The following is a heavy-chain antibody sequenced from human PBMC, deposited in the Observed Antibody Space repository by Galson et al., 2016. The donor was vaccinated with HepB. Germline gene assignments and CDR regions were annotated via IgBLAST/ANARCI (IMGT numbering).Heavy chain of an antibody. Sequence: SLRLSCAASGFSFSYYGMHWVRQAPGKGLERVASISYDGSDKNYADSVKGQFTLSRDTSKNTLFLQMSSLRVEDTAVYYCAKDSGYSQPYFDHWGQGTLVTVSS. CDR1: GFSFSYYG. V-gene: IGHV3-30*18. J-gene: IGHJ4*02. D-gene: IGHD3-22*01. CDR2: ISYDGSDK. CDR3: AKDSGYSQPYFDH.